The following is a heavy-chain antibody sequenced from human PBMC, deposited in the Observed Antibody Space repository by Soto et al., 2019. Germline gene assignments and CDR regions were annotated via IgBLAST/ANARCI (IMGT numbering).Heavy chain of an antibody. CDR2: IIPIFGTA. J-gene: IGHJ2*01. CDR1: GGTFSSYA. V-gene: IGHV1-69*12. D-gene: IGHD6-19*01. CDR3: ARDPVPYSSGLSPDWYFDL. Sequence: QVQLVQSGAEVKKPGSSVKVSCKASGGTFSSYAISWVRQAPGQGLEWMGGIIPIFGTANYAQKFQGRVTINADESTSTAYMELSSLRSEDTAVYYCARDPVPYSSGLSPDWYFDLWGRGTLVTVSS.